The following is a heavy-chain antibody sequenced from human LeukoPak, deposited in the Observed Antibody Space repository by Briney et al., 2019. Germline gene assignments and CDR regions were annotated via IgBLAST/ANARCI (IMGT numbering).Heavy chain of an antibody. CDR3: APQSYSGNLLGY. V-gene: IGHV1-24*01. CDR2: FDPEDGET. CDR1: GYTLTELS. Sequence: ASVKVSCKVSGYTLTELSMHWVRQAPGKGLEWMGGFDPEDGETIYAQKFQGRVTMSEDTSTDTAYMELSSLRSEDTAVYYCAPQSYSGNLLGYWGQGTLVTVSS. D-gene: IGHD1-26*01. J-gene: IGHJ4*02.